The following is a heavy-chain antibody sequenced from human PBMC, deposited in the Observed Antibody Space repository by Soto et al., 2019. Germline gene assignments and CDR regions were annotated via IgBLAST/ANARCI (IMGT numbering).Heavy chain of an antibody. CDR3: ARVIPGVEAWFDP. D-gene: IGHD2-2*01. V-gene: IGHV1-18*01. CDR2: ISAYTDTP. CDR1: GYTFTNFG. Sequence: ASVKVSCKASGYTFTNFGVTWVRRAPGQGLEWMGWISAYTDTPNYAQKFQGGVTMTIDTSTSTAYTDLRSLTSDDTAVYYCARVIPGVEAWFDPWGQGTLVTVSS. J-gene: IGHJ5*02.